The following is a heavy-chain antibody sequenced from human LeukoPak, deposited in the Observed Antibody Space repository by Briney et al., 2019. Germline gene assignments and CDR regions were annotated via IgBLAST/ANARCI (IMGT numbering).Heavy chain of an antibody. Sequence: PGGSLRLSCAASGFTFSNYWMDWVRQAPGKGLEWVAKIKQDGSRKDYEDSVKGRFTISRDNAKNSLYLEMSSLRVEDTAVYYCTRDLMDYDVSTGLHHYYMDVWGQGTTVTVSS. CDR3: TRDLMDYDVSTGLHHYYMDV. CDR2: IKQDGSRK. V-gene: IGHV3-7*01. J-gene: IGHJ6*02. D-gene: IGHD3-9*01. CDR1: GFTFSNYW.